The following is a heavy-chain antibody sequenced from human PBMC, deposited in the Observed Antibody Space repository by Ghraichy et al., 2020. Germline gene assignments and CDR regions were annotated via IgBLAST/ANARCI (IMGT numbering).Heavy chain of an antibody. V-gene: IGHV4-61*01. D-gene: IGHD2-15*01. Sequence: SQTLSLTCTVSGGSVSSGSYYWSWIRQPPGRGLEWIGYIYYSGSTKYNPSLKSRVTISVDTSKNQFSLKLSSVTAADTAVYYCARDRPGYCSGGSCYSIRDYYYYYGVDVWGQGTTVTVSS. CDR1: GGSVSSGSYY. CDR3: ARDRPGYCSGGSCYSIRDYYYYYGVDV. CDR2: IYYSGST. J-gene: IGHJ6*02.